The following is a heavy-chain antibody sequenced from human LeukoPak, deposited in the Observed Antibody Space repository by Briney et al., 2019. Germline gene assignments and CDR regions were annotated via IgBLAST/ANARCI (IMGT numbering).Heavy chain of an antibody. CDR2: INPNSGGT. V-gene: IGHV1-2*02. J-gene: IGHJ4*02. CDR3: ARDDGSGYYIDY. Sequence: ASAKVSCKASGYTFTGYYMHWVRQAPGQGLEWMGWINPNSGGTNYAQKFQGRVTMTRDTSISTAYMELSRLRSDDTAVYYCARDDGSGYYIDYWGQGTLVTVSS. CDR1: GYTFTGYY. D-gene: IGHD3-22*01.